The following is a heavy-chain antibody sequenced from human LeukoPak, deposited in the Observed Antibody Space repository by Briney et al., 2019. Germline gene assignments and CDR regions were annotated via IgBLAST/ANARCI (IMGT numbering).Heavy chain of an antibody. D-gene: IGHD4-17*01. V-gene: IGHV1-46*01. CDR3: ARSPMTTHYGMDV. J-gene: IGHJ6*02. Sequence: ASVKVSCKASGYTFTSYYTHRVRQAPGQGLEWMGIINPSGGSTSYAQKFQGRVTMTRDTSTSTVYMELSSLRSEDTAVYYCARSPMTTHYGMDVWGQGTTVTVSS. CDR2: INPSGGST. CDR1: GYTFTSYY.